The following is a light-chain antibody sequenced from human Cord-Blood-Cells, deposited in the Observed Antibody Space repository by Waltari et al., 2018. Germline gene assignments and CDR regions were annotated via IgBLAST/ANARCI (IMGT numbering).Light chain of an antibody. J-gene: IGLJ1*01. Sequence: QSALTQPASVSRSPGRSITISCTGPSSDVGGYNYVSWYQQHPGKAPKLMIYDVSNRPSGVSNSFSGSKSGNTASLTISGLQAEDEADYYCSSYTSSSTYVFGTGTKVTVL. CDR1: SSDVGGYNY. CDR2: DVS. CDR3: SSYTSSSTYV. V-gene: IGLV2-14*01.